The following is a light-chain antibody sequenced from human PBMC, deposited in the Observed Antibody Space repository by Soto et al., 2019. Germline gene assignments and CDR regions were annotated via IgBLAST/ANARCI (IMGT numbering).Light chain of an antibody. CDR2: DVT. CDR1: SSDVGGYNY. Sequence: QSVLTQPASVSGSPGQSITISCTGTSSDVGGYNYVSWYQQHPVKAPQLMIYDVTNRPSGVSDRFSGSKSGNTASLTISGRQDDDEADYYCSSYTRSSTPYVFGTGTKVTVL. CDR3: SSYTRSSTPYV. J-gene: IGLJ1*01. V-gene: IGLV2-14*01.